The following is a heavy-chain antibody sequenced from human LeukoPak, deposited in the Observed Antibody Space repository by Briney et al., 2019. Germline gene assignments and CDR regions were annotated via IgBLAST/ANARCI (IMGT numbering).Heavy chain of an antibody. CDR3: ARDPHPLCYSNYLCDY. J-gene: IGHJ4*02. Sequence: GGSLRLSCAASGFTFSSYAVHWVRQAPGKGLEWVAVISYDGSNKYYADSVKGRFTISRDNFKNTLYLQMNRLTAEDTAVYYCARDPHPLCYSNYLCDYWGQGTLVAVSS. D-gene: IGHD4-11*01. V-gene: IGHV3-30*04. CDR1: GFTFSSYA. CDR2: ISYDGSNK.